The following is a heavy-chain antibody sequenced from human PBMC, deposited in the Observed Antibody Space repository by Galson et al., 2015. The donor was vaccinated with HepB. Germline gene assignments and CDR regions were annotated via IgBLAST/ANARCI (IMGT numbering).Heavy chain of an antibody. Sequence: SLRLSCAASGFTFSNAWMNWVRQAPGKGLEWVGRIKSKTDGGTTDYAAPVKGRFTISRDDSKNTLYLQMNSLKTEDTAVYYCTTVRIGEQWLVGYWYFDLWGRGTLVTVSS. J-gene: IGHJ2*01. CDR2: IKSKTDGGTT. V-gene: IGHV3-15*07. CDR3: TTVRIGEQWLVGYWYFDL. CDR1: GFTFSNAW. D-gene: IGHD6-19*01.